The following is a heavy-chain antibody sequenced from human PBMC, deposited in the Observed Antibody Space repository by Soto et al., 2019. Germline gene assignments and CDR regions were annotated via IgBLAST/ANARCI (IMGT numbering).Heavy chain of an antibody. CDR1: GGSFSGYY. Sequence: QVQLQQWGAGLLKPSETLSLTCAVYGGSFSGYYWSWIRQPPGKGLEWIGEINHSGSTNYNPSLKRRVTISVDTSQNQCSLKLSSVTAADTAVYYCARGLTFLITMVRGVRGGCGMDVWGQGTTVTVSS. D-gene: IGHD3-10*01. V-gene: IGHV4-34*01. CDR2: INHSGST. CDR3: ARGLTFLITMVRGVRGGCGMDV. J-gene: IGHJ6*02.